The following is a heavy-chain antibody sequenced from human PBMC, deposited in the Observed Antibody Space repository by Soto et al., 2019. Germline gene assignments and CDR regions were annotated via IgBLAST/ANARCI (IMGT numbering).Heavy chain of an antibody. CDR3: ALSSALGTLYAFDI. Sequence: GGSLRLSCAASGFTFSSYAMHWGRQAPGKGLEWVAVISYDGSNKYYADSVKGRFTISRDNSKNTLYLQMNSLRAEDTAVYYCALSSALGTLYAFDIWGQGTMVTVS. D-gene: IGHD3-22*01. J-gene: IGHJ3*02. V-gene: IGHV3-30-3*01. CDR2: ISYDGSNK. CDR1: GFTFSSYA.